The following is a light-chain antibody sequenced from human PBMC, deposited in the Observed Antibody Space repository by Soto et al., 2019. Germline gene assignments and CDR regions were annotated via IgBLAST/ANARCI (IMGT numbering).Light chain of an antibody. CDR1: SGYSNYK. V-gene: IGLV9-49*01. Sequence: QSVLTQPPSASASLGASVTLTSTLTSGYSNYKVDWYQQRPGKGPRFVMRVGAGGIVGSKGDGIPDRFSVLGSGLNRFLTIKNIQEEDESDYHCGADHGRGNNFVWVFGGGTKVTVL. CDR2: VGAGGIVG. CDR3: GADHGRGNNFVWV. J-gene: IGLJ3*02.